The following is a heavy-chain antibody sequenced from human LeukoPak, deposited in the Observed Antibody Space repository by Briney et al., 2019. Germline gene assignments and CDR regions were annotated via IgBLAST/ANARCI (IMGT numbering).Heavy chain of an antibody. V-gene: IGHV4-31*03. CDR2: IYYSGST. CDR3: ARTTVTTLFDY. D-gene: IGHD4-17*01. CDR1: GGSISSADNY. Sequence: PSETLSLTCTVSGGSISSADNYWSWIRQHPGKGLEWIGYIYYSGSTYYNPSLKSRVTISVDTSKNQFSLKLSSVTAADTAVYYCARTTVTTLFDYWGQGTLVTVSS. J-gene: IGHJ4*02.